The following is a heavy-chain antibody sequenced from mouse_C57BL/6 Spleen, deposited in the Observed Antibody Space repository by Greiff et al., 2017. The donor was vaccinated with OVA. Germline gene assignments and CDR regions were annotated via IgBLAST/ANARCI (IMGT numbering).Heavy chain of an antibody. CDR2: IHPNSGST. CDR1: GYTFTSYW. D-gene: IGHD2-4*01. V-gene: IGHV1-64*01. J-gene: IGHJ3*01. Sequence: QVQLQQPGAELVKPGALVKLSCKASGYTFTSYWMHWVKQRPGQGLEWIGMIHPNSGSTNYNEKFKSKATLTVDKSSSTAYMQLSSLTSEDSAVYYCAVYYDYDGAYWGQGTLVTVSA. CDR3: AVYYDYDGAY.